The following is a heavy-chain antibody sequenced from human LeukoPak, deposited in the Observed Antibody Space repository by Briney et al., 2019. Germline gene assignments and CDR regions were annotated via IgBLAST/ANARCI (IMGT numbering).Heavy chain of an antibody. CDR1: GYTFTGYY. CDR2: INPNSGGT. J-gene: IGHJ4*02. D-gene: IGHD3-9*01. Sequence: ASVKVSCKASGYTFTGYYMHWVRQAPGQGLEWMGWINPNSGGTNYAQKFQGRVTMTRDTSISTAYMELSRLRSDDTAVYYCARDSTYYDILKDYWGQGTLVTVSS. V-gene: IGHV1-2*02. CDR3: ARDSTYYDILKDY.